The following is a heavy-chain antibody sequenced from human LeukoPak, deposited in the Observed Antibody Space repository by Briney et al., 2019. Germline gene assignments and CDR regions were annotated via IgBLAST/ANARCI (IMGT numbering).Heavy chain of an antibody. J-gene: IGHJ4*02. CDR1: GYTFTSYG. D-gene: IGHD3-22*01. CDR3: ARVPYYDSSGYYSDY. V-gene: IGHV1-18*01. Sequence: ASVKVSCKASGYTFTSYGISWVRQAPGQGLEWMGWISAYNGNTNYAQKLQGRVTMTTDTSTSTAYMELRSLRSDDTAVYYCARVPYYDSSGYYSDYWGQGTLVTVSS. CDR2: ISAYNGNT.